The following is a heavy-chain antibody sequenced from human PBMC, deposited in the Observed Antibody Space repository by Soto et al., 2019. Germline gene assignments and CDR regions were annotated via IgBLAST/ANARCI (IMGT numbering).Heavy chain of an antibody. Sequence: PSETLSVTCTVSGGSISSGVYYWSWIRQHPGKGLEWIGYIYYSGSTYYNPSLKSRVTISVDTSKNQFSLKLSSVTAADTAVYYCASGRPYDYGDEVDPWGQGTLVTVSS. CDR1: GGSISSGVYY. CDR3: ASGRPYDYGDEVDP. V-gene: IGHV4-31*03. J-gene: IGHJ5*02. CDR2: IYYSGST. D-gene: IGHD4-17*01.